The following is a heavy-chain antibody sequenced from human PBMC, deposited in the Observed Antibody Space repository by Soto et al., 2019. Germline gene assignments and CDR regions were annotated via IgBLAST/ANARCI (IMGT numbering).Heavy chain of an antibody. CDR3: ARDYYYDSSGYYAGFDY. J-gene: IGHJ4*02. CDR2: ISSSSSYI. D-gene: IGHD3-22*01. CDR1: GVTFSSYS. Sequence: PGGSLRLSCAASGVTFSSYSMNWVRQAPGKGLGWVSSISSSSSYIYYADSVKGRFTISRDNAKNSLYLQMNSLRAEDTAVYYCARDYYYDSSGYYAGFDYWGQGTLVTVS. V-gene: IGHV3-21*01.